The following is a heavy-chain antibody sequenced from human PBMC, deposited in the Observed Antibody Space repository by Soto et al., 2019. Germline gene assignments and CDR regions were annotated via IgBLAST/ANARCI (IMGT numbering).Heavy chain of an antibody. D-gene: IGHD3-3*01. J-gene: IGHJ4*02. CDR1: GYTLTELS. CDR3: ATDRGHVGGAILPVGFDY. Sequence: GASVKVSCKVSGYTLTELSMHWVRQAPGKGLEWMGGFDPEDGETIYAQKFQGRVTMTEDTSTDTAYMELSSLRSEDTAVYYCATDRGHVGGAILPVGFDYWGQGTLVTVSS. CDR2: FDPEDGET. V-gene: IGHV1-24*01.